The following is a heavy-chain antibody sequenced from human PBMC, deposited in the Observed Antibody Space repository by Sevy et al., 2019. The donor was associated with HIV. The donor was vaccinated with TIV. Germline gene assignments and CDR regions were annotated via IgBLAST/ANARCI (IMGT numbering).Heavy chain of an antibody. Sequence: GGSLRLSCAASGFTLSSYSMNWVRQAPGKGLEWVSSISSSSSYIYYADSVKGRFTISRDNAKNSLYLQMNSLRAEDTAVYYCARDRHYYDSSGYYLFDYWGQGTLVTVSS. V-gene: IGHV3-21*01. CDR1: GFTLSSYS. D-gene: IGHD3-22*01. CDR2: ISSSSSYI. J-gene: IGHJ4*02. CDR3: ARDRHYYDSSGYYLFDY.